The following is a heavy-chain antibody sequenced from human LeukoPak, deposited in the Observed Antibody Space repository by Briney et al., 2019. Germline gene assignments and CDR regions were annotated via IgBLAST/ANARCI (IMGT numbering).Heavy chain of an antibody. CDR1: GFTFSSYN. Sequence: GGSLRLSCAASGFTFSSYNMNWVRQAPGKGLEWVSTISTSSSYIYYADSVKGRFTISRDNGKNSLYLQMSSLRAEDTAVYYCARSKVAGTSDYWGQGTLSPSPQ. CDR2: ISTSSSYI. D-gene: IGHD6-19*01. CDR3: ARSKVAGTSDY. V-gene: IGHV3-21*01. J-gene: IGHJ4*02.